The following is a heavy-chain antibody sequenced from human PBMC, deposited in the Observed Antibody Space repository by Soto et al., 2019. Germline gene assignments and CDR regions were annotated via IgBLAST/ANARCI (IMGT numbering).Heavy chain of an antibody. J-gene: IGHJ6*02. CDR1: GFTFSSYG. Sequence: PGGSLRLSCAASGFTFSSYGMHWVRQAPGKGLEWVAVIWYDGSNKYYADSVKGRFTISRDNSKNTLYLQMNSLRAEDTAVYYCARDGYDIVVVVASTGGGMDVWGQGTTVTVSS. V-gene: IGHV3-33*01. CDR2: IWYDGSNK. D-gene: IGHD2-15*01. CDR3: ARDGYDIVVVVASTGGGMDV.